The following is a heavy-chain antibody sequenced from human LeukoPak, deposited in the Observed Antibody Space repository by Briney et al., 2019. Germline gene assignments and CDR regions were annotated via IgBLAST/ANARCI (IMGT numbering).Heavy chain of an antibody. CDR2: ILYDGNNE. CDR3: AKDRHPARTDGYYFEH. D-gene: IGHD5-24*01. J-gene: IGHJ4*02. V-gene: IGHV3-30*18. CDR1: AFTFSTYG. Sequence: GGSLRLSCAASAFTFSTYGMHWVRQAPGKGLEWVAVILYDGNNEYYADSVSGRFTISRDNSKNTLYLQMNSLRPEDTAVYYCAKDRHPARTDGYYFEHWGQGTLVTVSS.